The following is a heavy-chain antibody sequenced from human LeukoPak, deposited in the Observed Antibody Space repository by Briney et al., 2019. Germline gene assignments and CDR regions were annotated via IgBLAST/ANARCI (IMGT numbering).Heavy chain of an antibody. CDR3: ARLRQQQVFAFDI. Sequence: SETLSLACTVSGGSISTDTYYWGWIRQPPGKGLQWIGTIYHIGTTYFNPSLKSRVSTSVDTSKNQFSLQLTSMTAADTAVYYCARLRQQQVFAFDIWGQGTMVTVSS. CDR2: IYHIGTT. V-gene: IGHV4-39*01. D-gene: IGHD6-13*01. J-gene: IGHJ3*02. CDR1: GGSISTDTYY.